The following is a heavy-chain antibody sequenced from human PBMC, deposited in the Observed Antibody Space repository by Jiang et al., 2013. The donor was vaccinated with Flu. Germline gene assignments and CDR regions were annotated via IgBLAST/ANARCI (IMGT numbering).Heavy chain of an antibody. CDR3: ARGRDRGTILGNYYGMDV. D-gene: IGHD3-3*01. CDR1: DSPLVVLV. V-gene: IGHV3-7*03. Sequence: VQLLESGGGLVQPGGSRRDSPVQPLDSPLVVLVXPGSARRQGRAEWVANIKQDGSEKYYVDSVKGRFTISRDNAKNSLYLQMNSLRAEDTAVYYCARGRDRGTILGNYYGMDVWGQGTTVTVSS. J-gene: IGHJ6*02. CDR2: IKQDGSEK.